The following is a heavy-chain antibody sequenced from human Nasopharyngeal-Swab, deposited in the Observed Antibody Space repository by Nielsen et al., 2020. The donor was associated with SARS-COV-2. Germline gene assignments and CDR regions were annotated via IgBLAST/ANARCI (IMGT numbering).Heavy chain of an antibody. CDR1: GYTFTGYS. V-gene: IGHV1-2*02. J-gene: IGHJ6*02. Sequence: ASVQVSCKASGYTFTGYSMHWVRQAPAQGLEWMGWINPNSGGTNYAQKFQGRVTMTRDTSISTAYMELSRLRSDDTAVYYCARSYSSSWYDSYYYYYSMDVWGRGTTVTVSS. CDR3: ARSYSSSWYDSYYYYYSMDV. D-gene: IGHD6-13*01. CDR2: INPNSGGT.